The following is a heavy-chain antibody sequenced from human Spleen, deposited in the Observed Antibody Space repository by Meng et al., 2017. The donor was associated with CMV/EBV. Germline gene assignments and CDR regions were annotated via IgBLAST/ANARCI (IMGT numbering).Heavy chain of an antibody. CDR3: ARADYYDSSGYMYHYAMDV. CDR2: IIPILDTS. J-gene: IGHJ6*02. D-gene: IGHD3-22*01. CDR1: GGSFSNYP. Sequence: SVQVSCKASGGSFSNYPIGWVRQAPGQGLEWVGQIIPILDTSNYAQNFQGRVTITADKSTSTAYMELSSLRSEDTAVYYCARADYYDSSGYMYHYAMDVWGQGTTVTVSS. V-gene: IGHV1-69*08.